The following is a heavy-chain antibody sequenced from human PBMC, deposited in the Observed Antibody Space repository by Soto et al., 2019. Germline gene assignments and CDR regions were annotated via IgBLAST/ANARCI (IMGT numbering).Heavy chain of an antibody. Sequence: SETLSLTCTVSGGFYWAWIRQPPGKGLEWIGNIYHSGSAHYNPSLKSRVTMSVDTSKNNFSLRLTSVTAADTAVYYCARVTIFEYWFDPWGQGILVTVSS. V-gene: IGHV4-38-2*02. CDR3: ARVTIFEYWFDP. D-gene: IGHD3-3*01. J-gene: IGHJ5*02. CDR2: IYHSGSA. CDR1: GGFY.